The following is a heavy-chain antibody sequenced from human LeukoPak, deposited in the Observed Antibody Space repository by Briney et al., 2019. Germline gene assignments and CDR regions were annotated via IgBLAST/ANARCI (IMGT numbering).Heavy chain of an antibody. V-gene: IGHV3-30*18. CDR2: ISYDGGNK. CDR1: GLTFSSYG. J-gene: IGHJ4*02. CDR3: ANEVATAGLDY. D-gene: IGHD6-13*01. Sequence: PGGSLRLSCAASGLTFSSYGMHWVRQAPGKGLEWVAVISYDGGNKYYADSVKGRFTISRDNSKNTLYLQMNSLRAEDTAVYYCANEVATAGLDYWGQGTLVTVSS.